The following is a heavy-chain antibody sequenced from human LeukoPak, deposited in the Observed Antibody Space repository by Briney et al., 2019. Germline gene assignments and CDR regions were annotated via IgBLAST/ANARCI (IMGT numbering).Heavy chain of an antibody. V-gene: IGHV1-2*05. CDR1: GYTFSGYY. CDR3: ARVPGPYTTSRFDY. Sequence: ASVRVSCKTSGYTFSGYYLHWVRQAPGQGPEWMGRIDPTSGGTHYAQKIQGRVTVTRDTSTSTVYMELSGLRSDDTVVYYCARVPGPYTTSRFDYWGQGTLVTVSS. J-gene: IGHJ4*02. D-gene: IGHD2-2*02. CDR2: IDPTSGGT.